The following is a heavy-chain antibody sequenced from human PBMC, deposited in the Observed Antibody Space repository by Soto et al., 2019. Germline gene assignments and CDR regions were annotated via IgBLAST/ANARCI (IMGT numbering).Heavy chain of an antibody. CDR2: IYYRGST. CDR1: GGSISSNFYY. CDR3: ARQGGYCSSTNCYGYYAMDV. J-gene: IGHJ6*02. D-gene: IGHD2-2*01. Sequence: PSETLSLTCTVSGGSISSNFYYWGWIRQPPGKGLQWIGNIYYRGSTNYNPSLKSPVTISVDTSKNQFSLKLSSVTAADTAVYYCARQGGYCSSTNCYGYYAMDVWGQGTTVTVSS. V-gene: IGHV4-39*01.